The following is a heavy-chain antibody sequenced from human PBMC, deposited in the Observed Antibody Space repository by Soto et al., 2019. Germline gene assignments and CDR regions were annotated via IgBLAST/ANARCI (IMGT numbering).Heavy chain of an antibody. Sequence: SETLSLTCAVYGGSFSGYYWSWIRQPPGKGLEWIGEINHSGSTNYNPSLKSRVTISVDTSKNQFSLKLSSVTAADTAVYYCARGNGDYFYYSYYMDVWGKGTTVTVSS. CDR1: GGSFSGYY. CDR3: ARGNGDYFYYSYYMDV. D-gene: IGHD4-17*01. V-gene: IGHV4-34*01. J-gene: IGHJ6*03. CDR2: INHSGST.